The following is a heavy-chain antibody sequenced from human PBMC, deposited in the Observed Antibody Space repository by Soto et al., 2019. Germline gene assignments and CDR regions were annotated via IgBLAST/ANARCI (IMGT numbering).Heavy chain of an antibody. CDR3: ARETRNAGPSDY. CDR2: INPDNGNT. Sequence: QVQLVQSGAEVKKFGASVKVSCKASGYTFSSYSIAWVRQAPGQGLEWMGRINPDNGNTNYARNLQGRVTMTTDTSTSTAYMELRSLKSDDTAVYYCARETRNAGPSDYWGQGTLVTASS. D-gene: IGHD3-10*01. CDR1: GYTFSSYS. J-gene: IGHJ4*02. V-gene: IGHV1-18*04.